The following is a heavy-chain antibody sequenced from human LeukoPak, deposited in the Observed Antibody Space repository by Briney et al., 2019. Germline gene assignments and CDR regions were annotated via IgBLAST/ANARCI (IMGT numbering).Heavy chain of an antibody. J-gene: IGHJ4*02. CDR3: ARDPYNSGSSYFDY. CDR2: IYSGGST. Sequence: GGSLRLSCAVSGLTVSSNYMSWVRQAPGKGLEWVSAIYSGGSTFYADSVKGRFTISRDNSKNTLYLQMNSLRAEDTTVYYCARDPYNSGSSYFDYWGQGTLVTVSS. D-gene: IGHD3-10*01. CDR1: GLTVSSNY. V-gene: IGHV3-53*01.